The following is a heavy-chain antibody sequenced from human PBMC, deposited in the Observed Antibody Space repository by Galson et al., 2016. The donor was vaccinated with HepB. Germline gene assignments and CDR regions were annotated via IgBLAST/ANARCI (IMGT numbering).Heavy chain of an antibody. V-gene: IGHV3-21*01. J-gene: IGHJ6*02. D-gene: IGHD1-26*01. CDR1: GFTFSDYN. CDR2: ISGSSTYI. CDR3: ARVSGADNYLGLDV. Sequence: SLRLSCAASGFTFSDYNMNWVRQAPGKGLEWVSSISGSSTYIYYGDSVKGRFTISRDNAKNSLSLQMNSLRAEDTALYFCARVSGADNYLGLDVWGQGTTVTVSS.